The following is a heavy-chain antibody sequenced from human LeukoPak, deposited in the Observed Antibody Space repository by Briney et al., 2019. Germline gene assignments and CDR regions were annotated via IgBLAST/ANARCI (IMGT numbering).Heavy chain of an antibody. V-gene: IGHV1-8*01. CDR3: ARGEYNWNFEYYFDF. CDR2: MNPNSGDT. Sequence: ASVKVSCKASGYSFTSYDINWVRQATGQRLEWLGWMNPNSGDTGYAQKFQGRITMTRNTSISTAYMELSSLKSEDTAVYYCARGEYNWNFEYYFDFWGQGTLVTVSS. CDR1: GYSFTSYD. D-gene: IGHD1-7*01. J-gene: IGHJ4*02.